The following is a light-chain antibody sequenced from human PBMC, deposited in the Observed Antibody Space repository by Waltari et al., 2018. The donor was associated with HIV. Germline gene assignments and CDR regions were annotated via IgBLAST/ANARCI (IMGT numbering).Light chain of an antibody. V-gene: IGLV2-14*03. CDR2: DVD. Sequence: AVTQPASVSGLPGQSTTISCTGHYSHSGLYTFVSWYQQHSGKPPKLILYDVDRRASGVSDRFSGSMSGNTASLTISALRAEDEAHYYCASFTADNTVMFGGGTEVTVL. CDR3: ASFTADNTVM. CDR1: YSHSGLYTF. J-gene: IGLJ3*02.